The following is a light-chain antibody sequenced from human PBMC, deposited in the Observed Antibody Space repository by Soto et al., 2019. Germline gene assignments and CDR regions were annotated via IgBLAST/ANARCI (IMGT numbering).Light chain of an antibody. CDR3: AAWDDSLNGAV. J-gene: IGLJ3*02. V-gene: IGLV1-44*01. CDR2: SNN. Sequence: QSVLTQPPSASGTPGQRVTISCSRSSSNIGSKTVNWYQQLPGTAPKLLIYSNNQRPSGVPDRFSISGLQSEDEADYYCAAWDDSLNGAVFGGGTQLTVL. CDR1: SSNIGSKT.